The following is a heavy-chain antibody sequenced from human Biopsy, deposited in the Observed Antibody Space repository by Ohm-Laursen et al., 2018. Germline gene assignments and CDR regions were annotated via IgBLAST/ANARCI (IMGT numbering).Heavy chain of an antibody. V-gene: IGHV4-59*08. D-gene: IGHD6-19*01. Sequence: GTLSLTRTVSGGSISGSSWSWIRQAPGKGLEWIGYISYSRDTNYNPSLKSRITISVDTSKNQFSLKLTSVTAADTAVYYCAKHGSGWTGDDAFHIWGQGTMVTVSS. CDR3: AKHGSGWTGDDAFHI. CDR1: GGSISGSS. J-gene: IGHJ3*02. CDR2: ISYSRDT.